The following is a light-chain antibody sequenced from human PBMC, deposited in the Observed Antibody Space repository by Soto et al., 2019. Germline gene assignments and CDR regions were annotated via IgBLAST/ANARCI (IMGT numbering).Light chain of an antibody. V-gene: IGKV1-5*01. J-gene: IGKJ1*01. CDR1: QSISSW. CDR2: DAS. Sequence: DLQMTQSPSTLSASVGARVTITCRASQSISSWLAWYQQRQGKPPKLLIYDASSLESGVPSRFSGSGSGPDLTITISSLQPEDFATYDGQQSYSSPPTFGQGTKVDIK. CDR3: QQSYSSPPT.